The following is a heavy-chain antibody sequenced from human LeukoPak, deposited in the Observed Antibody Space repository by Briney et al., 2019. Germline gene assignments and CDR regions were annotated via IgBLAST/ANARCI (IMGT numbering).Heavy chain of an antibody. CDR1: GGSISNYY. V-gene: IGHV4-4*07. J-gene: IGHJ5*02. D-gene: IGHD5-12*01. CDR3: ASGSSGYDP. Sequence: KSSETLSLTCTVSGGSISNYYWSWIRQPAGKGLEWIGRIYSSGTTIYNPSLKSRVTMSVDTSKNQFSLKLSSVTAADTAVYFCASGSSGYDPWGQGTLVTVPS. CDR2: IYSSGTT.